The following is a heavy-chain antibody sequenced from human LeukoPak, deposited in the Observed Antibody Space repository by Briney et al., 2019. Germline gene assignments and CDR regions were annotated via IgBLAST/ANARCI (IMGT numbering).Heavy chain of an antibody. V-gene: IGHV3-23*01. J-gene: IGHJ4*02. Sequence: GGSLRLSCAASGFTFCSYAMSWGRQAPGEGVEWVSAISGSGGSTYYADSVKGRFTISRDNSKNTLYLQMNSLRAEGTAVYYCAKGYPTFDYWGQGTLVTVSS. CDR2: ISGSGGST. CDR1: GFTFCSYA. D-gene: IGHD1-1*01. CDR3: AKGYPTFDY.